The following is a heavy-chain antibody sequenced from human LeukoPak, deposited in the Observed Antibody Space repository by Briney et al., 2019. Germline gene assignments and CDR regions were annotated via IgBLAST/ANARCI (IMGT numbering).Heavy chain of an antibody. CDR2: IYYSGST. Sequence: SETLSLACTVSGGSISSYYWSWIRQPPGKGLEWIGYIYYSGSTNYNPSLKSRVTISVDTSKNQFSLKLSSVTAADTAVYYCARDSGYNYFDYWGQGTLVTVSS. V-gene: IGHV4-59*01. J-gene: IGHJ4*02. CDR1: GGSISSYY. D-gene: IGHD5-12*01. CDR3: ARDSGYNYFDY.